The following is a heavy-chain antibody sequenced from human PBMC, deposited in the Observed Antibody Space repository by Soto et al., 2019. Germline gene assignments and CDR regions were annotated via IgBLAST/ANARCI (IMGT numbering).Heavy chain of an antibody. CDR2: ISYDGSNK. CDR3: AKIAARPAGYLDY. Sequence: GGSLRLSCAASGFTFSSYGMHLVRQAPGKGLECVSGISYDGSNKYYADSVKGRFTISRDNSKNTLYLQMNSLRAEDTAVYYCAKIAARPAGYLDYRGQGTLVTVPS. V-gene: IGHV3-30*18. J-gene: IGHJ4*02. CDR1: GFTFSSYG. D-gene: IGHD6-6*01.